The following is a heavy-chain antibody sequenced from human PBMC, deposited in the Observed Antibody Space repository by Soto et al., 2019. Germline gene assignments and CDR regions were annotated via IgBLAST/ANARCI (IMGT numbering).Heavy chain of an antibody. D-gene: IGHD1-26*01. CDR2: INPSGGST. V-gene: IGHV1-46*01. CDR3: ARDTAVGAFDI. J-gene: IGHJ3*02. Sequence: QVQLVQSGAEVKKPGASVKVSCKASGYTFTSYYMHWVRQAPGQGLEWMGIINPSGGSTSYAQRFQGRVTMTRDTSTSTVYMELSSLRSEDTAVYYCARDTAVGAFDIWGQGTMVTVSS. CDR1: GYTFTSYY.